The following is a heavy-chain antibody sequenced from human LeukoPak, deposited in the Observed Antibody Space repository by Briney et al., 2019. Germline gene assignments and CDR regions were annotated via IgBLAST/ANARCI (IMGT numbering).Heavy chain of an antibody. CDR1: GYTFTGYY. V-gene: IGHV1-2*02. D-gene: IGHD2-2*01. J-gene: IGHJ4*02. CDR2: INPNSGGT. Sequence: GASVKVSCKASGYTFTGYYMHWVRQAPGQGLEWMGWINPNSGGTNYAQKFQGRVTMTRDTSISTAYMELSRLRSDDTAVYYCARNLRSRTSCYVGYWGQGALVTVSS. CDR3: ARNLRSRTSCYVGY.